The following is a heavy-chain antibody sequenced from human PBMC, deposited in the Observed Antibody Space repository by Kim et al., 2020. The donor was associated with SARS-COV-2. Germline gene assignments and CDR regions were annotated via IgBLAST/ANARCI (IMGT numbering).Heavy chain of an antibody. V-gene: IGHV1-69*13. CDR2: IIPIFGTA. CDR1: GGTFSSYA. J-gene: IGHJ6*02. D-gene: IGHD3-10*01. CDR3: ARARWFGELLSANYYYYGMDV. Sequence: SVKVSCKASGGTFSSYAISWVRQAPGQGLEWMGGIIPIFGTANYAQKFQGRVTITADESTSTAYMELSSLRSEDTAVYYCARARWFGELLSANYYYYGMDVWGQGTTVTVSS.